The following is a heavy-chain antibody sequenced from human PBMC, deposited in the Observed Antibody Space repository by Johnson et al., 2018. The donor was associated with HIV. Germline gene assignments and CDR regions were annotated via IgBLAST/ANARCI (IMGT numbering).Heavy chain of an antibody. J-gene: IGHJ3*02. D-gene: IGHD6-19*01. Sequence: VQLVESGGGLVQPGGSLRLSCAASGITVGTNYMSWVRQAPGKGLEWVSVIYSGGSTYYADSVKGRFTISRDNFKNTLYLQMNSLKTDDTAVYYCAKDRSVAGLYDALDIWGQGTRVTVSS. V-gene: IGHV3-66*01. CDR3: AKDRSVAGLYDALDI. CDR2: IYSGGST. CDR1: GITVGTNY.